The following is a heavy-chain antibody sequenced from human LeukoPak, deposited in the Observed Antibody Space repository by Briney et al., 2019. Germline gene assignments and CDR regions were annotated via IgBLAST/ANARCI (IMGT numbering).Heavy chain of an antibody. CDR2: TYHSGST. V-gene: IGHV4-38-2*02. CDR1: RYDINSVYY. D-gene: IGHD3-10*01. J-gene: IGHJ4*02. Sequence: PSETLSLTCTVSRYDINSVYYWGWIRQPPGKGLEWIGSTYHSGSTYYNASLKSRVTISMDTSRNKFSLNLNSVTAADTAVYYSARAGGYYGSGSFLDYWGQGLLVAVSS. CDR3: ARAGGYYGSGSFLDY.